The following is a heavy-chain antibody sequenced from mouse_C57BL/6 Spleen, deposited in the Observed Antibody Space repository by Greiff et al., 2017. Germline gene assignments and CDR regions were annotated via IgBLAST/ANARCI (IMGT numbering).Heavy chain of an antibody. D-gene: IGHD2-1*01. J-gene: IGHJ4*01. V-gene: IGHV14-4*01. CDR2: IDPENGDT. Sequence: EVQLQESGAELVRPGASVKLSCTASGYNFKDDNMHWVKQSPEQGLEWIGWIDPENGDTKYASKFQGKATLTADTSSNTAYLQLNSLTSEDTAVYYCPYGKGGAMGYWGQGASVTVAS. CDR1: GYNFKDDN. CDR3: PYGKGGAMGY.